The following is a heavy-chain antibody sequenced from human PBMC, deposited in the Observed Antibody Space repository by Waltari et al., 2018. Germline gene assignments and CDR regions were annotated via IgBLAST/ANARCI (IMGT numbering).Heavy chain of an antibody. CDR2: IYYTGLT. V-gene: IGHV4-59*01. J-gene: IGHJ6*02. CDR1: GGPLSNYY. CDR3: ARVGWKTTNYGMDV. Sequence: QVQLQESGPGLVKASETLSLTCTVSGGPLSNYYWSWVRQAPGKGPEWIGHIYYTGLTNYSPSLKSRVSFSVDMSNNKFSLRLSSVTAADTAIYYCARVGWKTTNYGMDVWGPGTTVTVSS. D-gene: IGHD1-1*01.